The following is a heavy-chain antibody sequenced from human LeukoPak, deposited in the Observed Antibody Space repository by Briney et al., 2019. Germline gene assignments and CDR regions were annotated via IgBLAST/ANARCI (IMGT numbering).Heavy chain of an antibody. V-gene: IGHV4-34*01. J-gene: IGHJ4*02. Sequence: SETLSLTCAVYGGSFSGYYWSWIRQPPGKGLEWIGENNHSGSTNYNPSLKSRVTISVDTSKNQFSLKLSSVTAADTAVYYCANGGVVNYWGQGTLVTVSS. CDR2: NNHSGST. CDR1: GGSFSGYY. D-gene: IGHD2-2*01. CDR3: ANGGVVNY.